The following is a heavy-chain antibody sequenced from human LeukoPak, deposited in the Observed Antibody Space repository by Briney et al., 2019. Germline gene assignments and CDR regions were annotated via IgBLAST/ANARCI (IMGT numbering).Heavy chain of an antibody. CDR2: IIPILGIA. CDR3: AGTYSSSLPGDY. V-gene: IGHV1-69*04. J-gene: IGHJ4*02. Sequence: SVKVPCKASGGTFSSYAISWVRQAPGQGLEWMGRIIPILGIANYAQKFQGRVTITADKSTSTAYMELSSLRSEDTAVYYCAGTYSSSLPGDYWGQGTLVTVSS. CDR1: GGTFSSYA. D-gene: IGHD6-6*01.